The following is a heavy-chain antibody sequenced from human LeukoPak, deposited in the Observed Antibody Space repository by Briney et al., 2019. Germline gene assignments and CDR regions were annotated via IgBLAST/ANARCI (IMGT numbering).Heavy chain of an antibody. J-gene: IGHJ6*03. CDR2: IKEDANEE. V-gene: IGHV3-7*01. CDR3: ARAGYCTSNSCYSPNFYYMDV. Sequence: PGGSLRLSCAASGFTFRSYRMSWVRQAPGKGLEWVANIKEDANEEYYVDSVRGRFIISRDNAKNSLFLQMYSLRADVTAVYYCARAGYCTSNSCYSPNFYYMDVWGKGTTVAVSS. D-gene: IGHD2-2*01. CDR1: GFTFRSYR.